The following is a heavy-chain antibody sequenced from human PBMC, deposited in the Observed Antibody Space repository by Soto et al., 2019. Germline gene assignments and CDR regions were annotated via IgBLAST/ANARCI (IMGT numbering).Heavy chain of an antibody. CDR2: ISSSSSYI. CDR1: GFTFSSYS. J-gene: IGHJ5*02. D-gene: IGHD2-8*01. V-gene: IGHV3-21*01. Sequence: PGGSLRLSCAASGFTFSSYSMNWVRQAPGKGLKWVSPISSSSSYIYYADSVKGRFTISRDNAKNSLYLQMNSLRAEDTAVYYCASIAPNCTNGVCYPNWFDPWGQGTLVTVSS. CDR3: ASIAPNCTNGVCYPNWFDP.